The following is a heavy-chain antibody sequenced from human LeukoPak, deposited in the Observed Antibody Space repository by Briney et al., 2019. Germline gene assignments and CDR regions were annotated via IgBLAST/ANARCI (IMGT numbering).Heavy chain of an antibody. D-gene: IGHD6-6*01. CDR1: GGSISSTNYY. CDR2: IYYSGRT. V-gene: IGHV4-39*07. CDR3: ARFAYSSSTDY. J-gene: IGHJ4*02. Sequence: SETLSLTCIVSGGSISSTNYYWGWIRQPPGKGLECIGSIYYSGRTYYKPSLKSRVTISVDTSKNQFSLKLSSVTAADTAVYYCARFAYSSSTDYWGQGTLVTVSS.